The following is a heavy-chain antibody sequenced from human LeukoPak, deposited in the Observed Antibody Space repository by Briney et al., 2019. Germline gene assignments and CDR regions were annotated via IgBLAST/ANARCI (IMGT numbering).Heavy chain of an antibody. D-gene: IGHD2-15*01. CDR1: GFTFSTYA. J-gene: IGHJ4*02. CDR3: LGYCSGGSCYSGAH. V-gene: IGHV3-23*01. Sequence: GGSLRLSCAASGFTFSTYAMSWVRQAPGKGLEWVSTISTTGGDTYYADSVKGRFTISRDNSKNTQFLQMNSLRGEDTAVYYCLGYCSGGSCYSGAHWGQGTLVTVSS. CDR2: ISTTGGDT.